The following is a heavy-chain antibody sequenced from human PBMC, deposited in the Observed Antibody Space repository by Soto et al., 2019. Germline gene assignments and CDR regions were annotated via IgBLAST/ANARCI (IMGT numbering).Heavy chain of an antibody. Sequence: PGESLKISCKGSGYSFTSYWIGWVRQMPGKGLEWMGIIYPGDSDTRYSPSFQGQVTISADKSISTAYLQWSSLKASDTVMYYCARGSGGSSSWYSGYDYYYYGMDVWGQGTTVTVSS. CDR3: ARGSGGSSSWYSGYDYYYYGMDV. CDR1: GYSFTSYW. CDR2: IYPGDSDT. V-gene: IGHV5-51*01. D-gene: IGHD6-13*01. J-gene: IGHJ6*02.